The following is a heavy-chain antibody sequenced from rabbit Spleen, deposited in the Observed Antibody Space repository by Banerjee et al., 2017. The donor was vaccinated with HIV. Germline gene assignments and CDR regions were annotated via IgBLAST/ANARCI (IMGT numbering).Heavy chain of an antibody. CDR1: GFSFSSNYW. D-gene: IGHD1-1*01. V-gene: IGHV1S40*01. Sequence: QSLEESGGDLVKPGASLTLTCTASGFSFSSNYWICWVRQAPGKGLEWIACIYFGSSSNTYYASWAKGRFIMSRSSSTKVTLQMTSLTAADTATYFCARDLVAVIGWNFSLWGPGTLVTVS. CDR2: IYFGSSSNT. J-gene: IGHJ4*01. CDR3: ARDLVAVIGWNFSL.